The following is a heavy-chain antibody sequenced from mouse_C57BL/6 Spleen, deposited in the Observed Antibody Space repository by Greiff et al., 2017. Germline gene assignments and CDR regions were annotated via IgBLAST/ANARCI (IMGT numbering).Heavy chain of an antibody. D-gene: IGHD1-1*01. V-gene: IGHV14-1*01. Sequence: VQLQQSGAELVRPGASVKLSCTASGFNIKDYYMHWVKQRPEQGLEWIGRLDPEDGDTEYAPKFQGKATMTADTSSNTAYLQLSSLTSEDTAVYYCTYYYGSSYGFAYWGQGTLVTVSA. J-gene: IGHJ3*01. CDR3: TYYYGSSYGFAY. CDR2: LDPEDGDT. CDR1: GFNIKDYY.